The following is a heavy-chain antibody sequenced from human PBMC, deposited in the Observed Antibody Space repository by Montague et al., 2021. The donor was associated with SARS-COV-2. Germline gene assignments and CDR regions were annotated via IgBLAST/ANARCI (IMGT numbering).Heavy chain of an antibody. V-gene: IGHV2-70*01. CDR1: GFSLSTSGMC. J-gene: IGHJ4*02. CDR3: ARSFSIFGVVIIPAYFDY. CDR2: IDWGDGK. Sequence: PALVKPTQTLTLTCTFSGFSLSTSGMCVSWIRQPPGKALEWLALIDWGDGKYYSTSLKTRLTISKDTSKNQVVLTMTNMDPVDTATYYCARSFSIFGVVIIPAYFDYWGQGTLATVSS. D-gene: IGHD3-3*01.